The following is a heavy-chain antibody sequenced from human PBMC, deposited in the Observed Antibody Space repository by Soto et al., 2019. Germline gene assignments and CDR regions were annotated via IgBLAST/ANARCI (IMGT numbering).Heavy chain of an antibody. CDR2: IGGSGTPI. Sequence: QVQLVESGGGLVTPGGSLRLSCAASGFTFTDYYMSWIRQAPGRGLEWVSYIGGSGTPIYYAASVKGRFTISRDNAKNSLHLQMECLRAEDTAVYYCARYRGAQTTGSTGVDYGGQGALVTVSS. CDR3: ARYRGAQTTGSTGVDY. D-gene: IGHD1-1*01. J-gene: IGHJ4*02. CDR1: GFTFTDYY. V-gene: IGHV3-11*01.